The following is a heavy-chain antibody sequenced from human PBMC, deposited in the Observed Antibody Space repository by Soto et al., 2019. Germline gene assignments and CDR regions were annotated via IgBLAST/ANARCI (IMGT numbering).Heavy chain of an antibody. J-gene: IGHJ2*01. D-gene: IGHD4-17*01. CDR3: ARSWDYVGCFDL. Sequence: PSETLSLTCTVSGGSISSGDYYWSWIRQPPGKGLEWIGYIYYSGSTYYNPSLKSRVTISVDTSKNQFSLKLSSVTAADTAVYYCARSWDYVGCFDLWGRGTLVTVSS. CDR2: IYYSGST. V-gene: IGHV4-30-4*01. CDR1: GGSISSGDYY.